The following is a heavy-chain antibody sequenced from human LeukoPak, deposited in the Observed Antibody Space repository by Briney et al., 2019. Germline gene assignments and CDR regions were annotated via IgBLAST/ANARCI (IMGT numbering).Heavy chain of an antibody. J-gene: IGHJ4*02. D-gene: IGHD6-13*01. CDR3: ARQKLVLDC. CDR2: ISSGGNT. CDR1: AFTVSTHY. V-gene: IGHV3-66*01. Sequence: PGGSLRLSCEASAFTVSTHYLSWVRQAPGKGLEWVSVISSGGNTYYTDSVKGRFTISRDNSKNTLYLQMNSLRAEDTAVYYCARQKLVLDCWGQGALVTVSS.